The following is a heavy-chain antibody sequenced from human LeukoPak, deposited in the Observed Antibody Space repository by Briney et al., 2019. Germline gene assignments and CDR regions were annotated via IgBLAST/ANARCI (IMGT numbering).Heavy chain of an antibody. CDR1: GLSVSDAW. Sequence: GGSLRLSCAASGLSVSDAWMSWVRQAPGKGLEWVGRIKGEAAGRTTDYVTSVKGRFTISRDGAKNTLYLQRNNLRVVDTAVYYCTGPPDWGQGTLVTVSS. CDR2: IKGEAAGRTT. CDR3: TGPPD. V-gene: IGHV3-15*01. J-gene: IGHJ4*02.